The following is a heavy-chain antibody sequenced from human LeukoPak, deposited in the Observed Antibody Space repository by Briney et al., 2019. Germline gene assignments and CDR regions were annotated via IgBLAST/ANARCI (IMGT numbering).Heavy chain of an antibody. Sequence: GGSLRLSCAASGFTFSVYWMSWVRQAPGKGLEWVANINEDGSEKYHVDSMKGRFTVSRDNAKNSLNLQMNSLRVEDTAIYYCARAGAPGTVDYWGQGTLVIVSA. CDR3: ARAGAPGTVDY. D-gene: IGHD6-13*01. V-gene: IGHV3-7*01. CDR2: INEDGSEK. J-gene: IGHJ4*02. CDR1: GFTFSVYW.